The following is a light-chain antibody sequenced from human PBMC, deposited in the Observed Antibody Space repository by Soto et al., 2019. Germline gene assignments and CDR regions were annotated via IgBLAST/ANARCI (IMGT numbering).Light chain of an antibody. CDR3: CSYAGSSTYV. CDR2: EVS. CDR1: SSDVGSYNL. J-gene: IGLJ1*01. Sequence: QPASVSGSPGQSITISCTGTSSDVGSYNLVSWYQQHPGKAPKLMIYEVSKRPSGVSNRFSGSKSGNTASLTISGLQAEDEADYYCCSYAGSSTYVFGTGTKVTVL. V-gene: IGLV2-23*02.